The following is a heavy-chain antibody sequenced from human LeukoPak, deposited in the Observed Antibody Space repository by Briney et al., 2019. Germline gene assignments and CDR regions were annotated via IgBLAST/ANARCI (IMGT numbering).Heavy chain of an antibody. CDR2: ISGSGGST. CDR1: EFIFSIYA. V-gene: IGHV3-23*01. J-gene: IGHJ4*02. Sequence: GGSLRLSCAASEFIFSIYAMSWVRQAPGKGLEWVSAISGSGGSTYYADSVKGRFTISRDNSKNTLYLQMNSLRAEDAAVYYCAKDKLKDDSSYFDYWGQGTLVTVSS. D-gene: IGHD1-1*01. CDR3: AKDKLKDDSSYFDY.